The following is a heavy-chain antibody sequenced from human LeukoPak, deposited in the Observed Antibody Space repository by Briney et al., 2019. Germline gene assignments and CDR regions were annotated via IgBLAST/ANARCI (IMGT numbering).Heavy chain of an antibody. J-gene: IGHJ4*02. V-gene: IGHV3-30*02. D-gene: IGHD3-10*01. CDR3: AKAAYYYGSGALDY. CDR1: GFTFSSYG. CDR2: IRYDGSNK. Sequence: GGSLRLSCAASGFTFSSYGMHWVRQAPGKGLEWVAFIRYDGSNKYYADSVKGRFTISRDNSKNTLYLQMNSLRAEDTAVYYCAKAAYYYGSGALDYWGQGTLVTVSS.